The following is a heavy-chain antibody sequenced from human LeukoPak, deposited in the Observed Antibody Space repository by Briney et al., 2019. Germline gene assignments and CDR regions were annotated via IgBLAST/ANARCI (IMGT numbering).Heavy chain of an antibody. CDR1: GFTVSSNY. CDR2: ISSSGSTI. CDR3: ASTRTGCSGGSCYSGYYYYYMDV. D-gene: IGHD2-15*01. Sequence: PPGGSLRLSCAASGFTVSSNYMSWVRQAPGKGLEWVSYISSSGSTIYYADSVKGRFTISRDNAKNSLYLQMNSLRAEDTAVYYCASTRTGCSGGSCYSGYYYYYMDVWGKGTTVTISS. J-gene: IGHJ6*03. V-gene: IGHV3-48*03.